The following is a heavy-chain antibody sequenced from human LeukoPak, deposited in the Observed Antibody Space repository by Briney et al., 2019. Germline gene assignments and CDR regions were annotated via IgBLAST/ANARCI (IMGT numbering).Heavy chain of an antibody. CDR3: AKDLSRITMIVWGNDY. D-gene: IGHD3-22*01. CDR1: GFSFSSYG. V-gene: IGHV3-30*02. J-gene: IGHJ4*02. CDR2: IRFDGSNY. Sequence: PGGSLRLSCAASGFSFSSYGMHWVRQAPGKGLEWVAFIRFDGSNYYCGDSVKGRFTISRDNSKNTLYLQMNSLRAEDTAVYYCAKDLSRITMIVWGNDYWGQGTLVTVSS.